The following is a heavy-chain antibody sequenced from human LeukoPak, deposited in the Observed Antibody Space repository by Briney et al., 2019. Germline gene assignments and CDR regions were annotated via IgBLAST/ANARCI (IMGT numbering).Heavy chain of an antibody. CDR1: GFTFSSYA. D-gene: IGHD3-3*01. V-gene: IGHV3-23*01. Sequence: GGSLRLSCAASGFTFSSYAMSWVRQAPGKGLEWVSSISNSGGRTFYTDSVKGRFTISRDNSKITLFLQMNSLRAEDTAVYYCASVRSGYFRGAFDYWGQGTLVTVSS. J-gene: IGHJ4*02. CDR3: ASVRSGYFRGAFDY. CDR2: ISNSGGRT.